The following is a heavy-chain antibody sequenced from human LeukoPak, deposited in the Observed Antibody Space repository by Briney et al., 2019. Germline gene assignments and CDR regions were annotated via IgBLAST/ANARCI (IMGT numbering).Heavy chain of an antibody. CDR2: ISRSSTII. CDR1: GFPFKGYE. D-gene: IGHD3-16*01. J-gene: IGHJ3*02. Sequence: GGSLGLSLPSPGFPFKGYELYWVRQAPGKGLEWISYISRSSTIIKYADSVTGRFTISRDDARESLYLQMSSLRADDTAIYYCGASRQYVGAFDIWGQGTPVTLSS. V-gene: IGHV3-48*03. CDR3: GASRQYVGAFDI.